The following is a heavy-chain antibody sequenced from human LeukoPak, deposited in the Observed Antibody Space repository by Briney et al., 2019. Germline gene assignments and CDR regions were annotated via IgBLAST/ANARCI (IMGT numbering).Heavy chain of an antibody. CDR3: ATGHITGGTGFDY. J-gene: IGHJ4*02. Sequence: ASVTVSCKVSGYTSTDYYVHWVQQAPGKGLEWMGLIDPEDGETIYAEEFQGRVSITADTSTDTAYMELSSLRFDDTAVYYCATGHITGGTGFDYWGQGTLVTVSS. CDR2: IDPEDGET. CDR1: GYTSTDYY. V-gene: IGHV1-69-2*01. D-gene: IGHD1-20*01.